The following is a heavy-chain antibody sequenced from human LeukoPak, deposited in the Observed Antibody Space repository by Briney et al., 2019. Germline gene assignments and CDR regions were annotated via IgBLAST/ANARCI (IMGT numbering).Heavy chain of an antibody. D-gene: IGHD2-2*01. CDR2: ISGSGSST. CDR3: ARAASRYVVYYMDV. J-gene: IGHJ6*03. Sequence: PGGSLRLSCAASGFTFSSYGMHWVRQAPGKGLDWVSGISGSGSSTSYADSVKGRFTISRDNSKSTLYLQMNSLRAEDTAVYYCARAASRYVVYYMDVWGKGTTVTVSS. CDR1: GFTFSSYG. V-gene: IGHV3-23*01.